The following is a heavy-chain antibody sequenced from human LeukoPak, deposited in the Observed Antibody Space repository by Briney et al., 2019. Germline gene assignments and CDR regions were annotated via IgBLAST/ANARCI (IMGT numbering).Heavy chain of an antibody. Sequence: GGSLRLSCAASGFTFRDNYMTWIRQAPGKGLEWVSYISSSGYTIYDADSVKGRFTISRDNAKNSLYLQMNSLRAEDTAVYYCARGGGRVLDYWGQGTLVTVSS. CDR2: ISSSGYTI. V-gene: IGHV3-11*04. J-gene: IGHJ4*02. CDR1: GFTFRDNY. D-gene: IGHD3-10*01. CDR3: ARGGGRVLDY.